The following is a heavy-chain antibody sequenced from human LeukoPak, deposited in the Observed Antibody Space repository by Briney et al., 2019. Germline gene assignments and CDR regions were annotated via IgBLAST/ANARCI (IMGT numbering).Heavy chain of an antibody. D-gene: IGHD2-2*01. CDR2: ISYDGSNK. CDR1: GFTFSSYG. V-gene: IGHV3-30*03. CDR3: ARADTNDY. Sequence: GGSLRLSCAASGFTFSSYGMHWVRQAPGKGLEWVAVISYDGSNKYYADSVKGRFTISRDNSKNTLYLQMNSLRVEDTAVYYCARADTNDYWGQGTLVTVSS. J-gene: IGHJ4*02.